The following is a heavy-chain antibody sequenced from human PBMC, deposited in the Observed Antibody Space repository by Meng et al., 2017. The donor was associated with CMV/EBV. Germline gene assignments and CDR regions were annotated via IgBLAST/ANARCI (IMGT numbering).Heavy chain of an antibody. V-gene: IGHV3-33*01. Sequence: GESLKISCAASGFTFSSYGMHWVRQAPGKGLEWVAVIWYDGSNKYYADSVKGRFTTSRDNSKNTLYLQMDSLRAEDTAVYYCARGNNFDAWGQGTMVTVSS. D-gene: IGHD2/OR15-2a*01. CDR1: GFTFSSYG. CDR2: IWYDGSNK. J-gene: IGHJ3*01. CDR3: ARGNNFDA.